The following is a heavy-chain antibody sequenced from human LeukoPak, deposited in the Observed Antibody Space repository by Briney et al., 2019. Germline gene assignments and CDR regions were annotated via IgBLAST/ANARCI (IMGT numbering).Heavy chain of an antibody. CDR2: ISASGGST. D-gene: IGHD1-14*01. J-gene: IGHJ5*02. Sequence: GGSLRLSCADSGFTFSSYDMSWVRQIPGKGLEWVSAISASGGSTYYADSVKGRFTISRDNSKSTLYLQMNSLRAEDTAIFYCARDLNRNWFDPWGQGTLVTVSS. V-gene: IGHV3-23*01. CDR1: GFTFSSYD. CDR3: ARDLNRNWFDP.